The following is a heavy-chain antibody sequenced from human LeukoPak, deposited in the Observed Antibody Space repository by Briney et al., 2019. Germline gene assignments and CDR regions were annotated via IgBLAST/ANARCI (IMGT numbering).Heavy chain of an antibody. CDR2: INHSGST. V-gene: IGHV4-34*01. D-gene: IGHD1-26*01. J-gene: IGHJ4*02. CDR3: ARRYSGSYRRAYYFDY. Sequence: SETLSLTCAVYGGSFSGYYWSRMRQPPGKGLEWIGEINHSGSTNYNPSLKSRVTISVDTSKNQFSLKLSSVTAADTAVYYCARRYSGSYRRAYYFDYWGQGTLVTVSS. CDR1: GGSFSGYY.